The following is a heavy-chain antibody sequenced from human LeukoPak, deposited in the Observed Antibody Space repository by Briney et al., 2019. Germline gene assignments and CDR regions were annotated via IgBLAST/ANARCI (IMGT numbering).Heavy chain of an antibody. V-gene: IGHV1-24*01. J-gene: IGHJ4*02. D-gene: IGHD6-19*01. Sequence: AAVKVSCKVSGYTLSELFMHWGSQAPGEGLGWVGGFDPEDGETIYAQKFQGRVTMTDDTSTDTAYMELSSLRSEDTAVYYCATPSRLVLYYFDYWGQGTLVTVSS. CDR2: FDPEDGET. CDR3: ATPSRLVLYYFDY. CDR1: GYTLSELF.